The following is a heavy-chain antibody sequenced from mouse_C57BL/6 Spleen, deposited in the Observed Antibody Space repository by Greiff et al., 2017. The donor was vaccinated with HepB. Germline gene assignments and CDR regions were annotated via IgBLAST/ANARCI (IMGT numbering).Heavy chain of an antibody. J-gene: IGHJ2*01. CDR3: ARIPNWDAGYFDY. Sequence: VQLQESGPGLVQPSQSLSITCTVSGFSLTSYGVHWVRQSPGKGLEWLGVIWSGGSTDYNAAFISRLSISKDNSKSQVFFKMHSLQADDTAIYYCARIPNWDAGYFDYWGQGTTLTVSS. CDR1: GFSLTSYG. CDR2: IWSGGST. V-gene: IGHV2-2*01. D-gene: IGHD4-1*01.